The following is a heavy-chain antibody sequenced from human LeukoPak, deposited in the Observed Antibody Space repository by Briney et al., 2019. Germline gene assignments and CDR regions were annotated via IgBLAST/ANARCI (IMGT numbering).Heavy chain of an antibody. CDR1: GFTFNNYA. CDR2: ISGTGVKT. D-gene: IGHD3-10*01. J-gene: IGHJ4*02. Sequence: GGSLRLSCAASGFTFNNYAISWVRQAAGKGLEWVSGISGTGVKTVYSDSVKGRFTISRDNSKNTLYLQMNTLRAEDTAVYYCAKDLLSGTGYYSWGIFDYWGQGTLVTISS. V-gene: IGHV3-23*01. CDR3: AKDLLSGTGYYSWGIFDY.